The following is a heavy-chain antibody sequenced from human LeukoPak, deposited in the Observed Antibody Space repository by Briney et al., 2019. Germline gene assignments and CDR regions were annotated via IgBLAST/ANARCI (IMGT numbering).Heavy chain of an antibody. CDR3: AGDFDY. J-gene: IGHJ4*02. CDR1: GFTFSNAC. Sequence: GGSLRLSCAASGFTFSNACMSWVRQAPGKGLGWVSSISSSSTYIYFADSVKGRFTVSRDNARNSVYLQMNSLRAEDTAVYYCAGDFDYWGQGTLVTVSS. CDR2: ISSSSTYI. V-gene: IGHV3-21*01.